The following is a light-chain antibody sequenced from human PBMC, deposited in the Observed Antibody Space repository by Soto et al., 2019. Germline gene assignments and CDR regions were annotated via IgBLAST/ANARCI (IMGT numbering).Light chain of an antibody. J-gene: IGLJ1*01. CDR3: SSYTSSSTLV. CDR1: SRDVGAYNY. Sequence: QSALTQPRSVSGSPGQSVTISCTGTSRDVGAYNYVSWYQQHPGKAPKLIIYDVSNRPSGVSNRFSGSKSGNTASLTISGLQAEDEADYYCSSYTSSSTLVFGTGTKVTVL. CDR2: DVS. V-gene: IGLV2-14*03.